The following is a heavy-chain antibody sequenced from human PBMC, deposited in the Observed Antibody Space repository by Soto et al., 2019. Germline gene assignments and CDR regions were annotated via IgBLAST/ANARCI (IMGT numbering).Heavy chain of an antibody. D-gene: IGHD2-2*01. CDR1: GFTFSTYA. V-gene: IGHV3-23*01. Sequence: EVQLLESGGGLVQPGGSLRLSCVASGFTFSTYAMSWVPQAPRGGLEWVSVVSGSGGTTYYADCVKGRFTISRDNSKNTLYLQMNSLRAVDSATYYCARYCSPTSCTIRYGMDVWGQGTTVTVSS. J-gene: IGHJ6*02. CDR2: VSGSGGTT. CDR3: ARYCSPTSCTIRYGMDV.